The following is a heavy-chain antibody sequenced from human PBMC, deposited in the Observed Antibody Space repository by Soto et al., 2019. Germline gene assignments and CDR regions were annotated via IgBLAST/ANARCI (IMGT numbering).Heavy chain of an antibody. V-gene: IGHV3-30*18. Sequence: GGSLRLSCAASGSTFSSYGMHWVRQAPGKGLEWVAVISYDGSNKYYAESVKGRFTISRDNSKNTLYLQMNSLRAEDTAVYYCAKGASSSSPDYYDSRVYPSYAFDIWGQGTMVTVS. J-gene: IGHJ3*02. CDR1: GSTFSSYG. D-gene: IGHD3-22*01. CDR2: ISYDGSNK. CDR3: AKGASSSSPDYYDSRVYPSYAFDI.